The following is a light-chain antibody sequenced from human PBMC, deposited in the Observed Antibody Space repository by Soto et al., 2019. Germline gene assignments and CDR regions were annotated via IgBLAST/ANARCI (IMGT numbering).Light chain of an antibody. CDR3: QQYYSIPFT. CDR1: QSLLYSSDNKDY. Sequence: DIVMTQSPDSLTVSLGERATINCKSSQSLLYSSDNKDYLAWYQQKPGQPPKLLIYWASTRESGVPDRFSGSGSGTDFTLTISSLQAEDVAVYYCQQYYSIPFTFGGGTKVESK. J-gene: IGKJ4*01. CDR2: WAS. V-gene: IGKV4-1*01.